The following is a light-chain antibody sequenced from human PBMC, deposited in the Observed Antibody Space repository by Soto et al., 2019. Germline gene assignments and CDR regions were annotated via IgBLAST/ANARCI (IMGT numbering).Light chain of an antibody. Sequence: DIQMTQSPSSLSASVGDRVTITCQASQDINNFLNWYQQKPGKAPKLLICDVSNLETGVQSRFSGSGFGTDFTLTISSLQPEDGARYYCQQYDNPPYTFGQGTKLEIK. CDR3: QQYDNPPYT. CDR1: QDINNF. V-gene: IGKV1-33*01. J-gene: IGKJ2*01. CDR2: DVS.